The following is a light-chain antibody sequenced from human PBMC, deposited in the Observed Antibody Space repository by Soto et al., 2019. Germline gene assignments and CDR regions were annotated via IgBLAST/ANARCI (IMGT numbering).Light chain of an antibody. Sequence: EVVLTQSPGTLSLSPGERATLSCRTSQSSSSLAWYQQKPGQAPRLLIYGVSSRPTGIPDRFSGSGSGTDFTLTISRLEPEDFALYYCQQYGPSRRLTFGPGTKVDIK. V-gene: IGKV3-20*01. CDR2: GVS. CDR1: QSSSS. CDR3: QQYGPSRRLT. J-gene: IGKJ3*01.